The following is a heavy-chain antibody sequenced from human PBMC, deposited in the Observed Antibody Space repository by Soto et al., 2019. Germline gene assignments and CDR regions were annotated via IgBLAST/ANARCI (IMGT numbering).Heavy chain of an antibody. J-gene: IGHJ4*02. CDR3: ARGQPDSRGCADY. CDR2: INHSGST. CDR1: GGSFRGYY. V-gene: IGHV4-34*01. D-gene: IGHD3-22*01. Sequence: SETLSPTCAVYGGSFRGYYWSWIRQTPGKGLEWIGEINHSGSTNYNPSLKSRVTISVDTSKNQFSLKLSSVPAADTAVYYCARGQPDSRGCADYWGQGTLVTVSS.